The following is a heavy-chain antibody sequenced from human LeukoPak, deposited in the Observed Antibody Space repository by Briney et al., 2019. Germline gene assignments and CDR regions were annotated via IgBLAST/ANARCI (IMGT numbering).Heavy chain of an antibody. V-gene: IGHV3-48*03. CDR3: ARGIGSSTWPLAL. Sequence: PGGSLRLSCAASGFTFSSYEMNWVRQAPGKGLEWVSYISTSDRTIYYADSVKGRFTISRDNAKNSLYLQMNSLRAEDTAVYYCARGIGSSTWPLALWGQGTLVTVSS. CDR1: GFTFSSYE. CDR2: ISTSDRTI. D-gene: IGHD6-13*01. J-gene: IGHJ4*02.